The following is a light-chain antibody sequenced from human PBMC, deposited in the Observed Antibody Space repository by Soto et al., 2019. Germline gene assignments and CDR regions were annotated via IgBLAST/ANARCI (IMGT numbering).Light chain of an antibody. CDR2: DVN. Sequence: QSALTQPPSASVSPGQSVAISCSGTSSDVGGYNYVSWYQQHPGKAPKLMIYDVNKRPPGVPDRFSGSKSGNTASLTVSGLQADDEADYYCISYAGSNKPAFGGGTKLTVL. CDR3: ISYAGSNKPA. V-gene: IGLV2-8*01. J-gene: IGLJ2*01. CDR1: SSDVGGYNY.